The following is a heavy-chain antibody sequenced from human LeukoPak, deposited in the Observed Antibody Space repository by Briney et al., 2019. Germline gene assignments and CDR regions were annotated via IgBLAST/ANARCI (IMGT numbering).Heavy chain of an antibody. D-gene: IGHD1-26*01. CDR2: ISGGGGSA. V-gene: IGHV3-23*01. J-gene: IGHJ6*02. CDR3: AKAVGATRGYYYSGMGV. Sequence: GGSLRLSCAASGFTFSSYALTWVRQAPGKGLEWVSAISGGGGSAYYADSVKGRFTISRDSSMSTLYLQMNSLTAGDTAVYYCAKAVGATRGYYYSGMGVWGQGTTVTVSS. CDR1: GFTFSSYA.